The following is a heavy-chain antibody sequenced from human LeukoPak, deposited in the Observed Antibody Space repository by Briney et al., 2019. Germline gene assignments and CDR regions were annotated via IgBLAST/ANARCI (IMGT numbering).Heavy chain of an antibody. CDR2: IYPGDSDT. J-gene: IGHJ3*02. D-gene: IGHD3-22*01. CDR1: GYSFTSYW. V-gene: IGHV5-51*01. Sequence: GESLKISCKGSGYSFTSYWIGWVRQMPGKGLEWMGIIYPGDSDTRYSPSFQGQVTISADKSISTAYLQWSSLKASDTAMYYCARRRTGRYYYDSSGSLGAFDIWGQGTMVTVSS. CDR3: ARRRTGRYYYDSSGSLGAFDI.